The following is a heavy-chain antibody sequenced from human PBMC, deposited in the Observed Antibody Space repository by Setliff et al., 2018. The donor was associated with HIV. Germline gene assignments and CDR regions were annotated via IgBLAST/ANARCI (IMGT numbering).Heavy chain of an antibody. J-gene: IGHJ6*04. CDR3: ASGKGVGGVIITGGLDV. V-gene: IGHV1-8*01. CDR1: GHTFSNSD. Sequence: ASVKVSCKASGHTFSNSDIHWVRRATGQGLEWMGWMNPNTGVAGYALKFQGRVTMTRDTSISTAYMELSSLTSEDTSVYWCASGKGVGGVIITGGLDVWGKGTTVTVSS. D-gene: IGHD3-10*01. CDR2: MNPNTGVA.